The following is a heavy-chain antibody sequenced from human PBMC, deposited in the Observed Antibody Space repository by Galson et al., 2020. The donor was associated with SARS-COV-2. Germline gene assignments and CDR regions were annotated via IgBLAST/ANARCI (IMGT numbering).Heavy chain of an antibody. J-gene: IGHJ4*02. Sequence: SGPTLVKPTQTLTLTCTFSGFSLTTYAMGVGWIRQPPGKALEWLALIHWDDDKRFNPSVKSRLTITKDTSKNQVVLTVTNMDPVDTATYYCVHAHIRMAGSFDYWGQGTLVTVSS. D-gene: IGHD6-19*01. V-gene: IGHV2-5*02. CDR2: IHWDDDK. CDR3: VHAHIRMAGSFDY. CDR1: GFSLTTYAMG.